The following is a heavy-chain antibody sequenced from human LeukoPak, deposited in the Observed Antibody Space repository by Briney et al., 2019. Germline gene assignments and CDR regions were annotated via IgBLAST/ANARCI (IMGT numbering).Heavy chain of an antibody. J-gene: IGHJ6*02. CDR1: GGSISSSY. CDR3: ARTSGLYGSGSLLPPYYGMDV. Sequence: SETLSLTCIVSGGSISSSYWSWIRQSPGKGLEWIGYVHYAESSYYNPSLKSRVTLSVDTSKNQFSLKLSSVTAADTAVYYCARTSGLYGSGSLLPPYYGMDVWGQGTTVTVSS. V-gene: IGHV4-59*12. D-gene: IGHD3-10*01. CDR2: VHYAESS.